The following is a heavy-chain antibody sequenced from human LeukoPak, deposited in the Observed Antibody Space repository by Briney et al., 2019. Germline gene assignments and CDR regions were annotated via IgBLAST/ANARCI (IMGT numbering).Heavy chain of an antibody. V-gene: IGHV4-34*01. J-gene: IGHJ4*02. D-gene: IGHD1-1*01. Sequence: PSETLSLTCAVYGGSFTDYYWTWIRQPPGKGLEWVGEVSHSGSTNYNPSLKSRVTISVDTSKNQFSLKVRSVTAADTAVYYCVRRRNWNDVLDYWGQGTLVTVSP. CDR2: VSHSGST. CDR1: GGSFTDYY. CDR3: VRRRNWNDVLDY.